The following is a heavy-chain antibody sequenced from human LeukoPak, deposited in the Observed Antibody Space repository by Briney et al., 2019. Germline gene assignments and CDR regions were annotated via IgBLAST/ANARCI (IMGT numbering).Heavy chain of an antibody. CDR1: GGTFSSYA. J-gene: IGHJ3*02. CDR2: IIPIFGTA. D-gene: IGHD2-15*01. V-gene: IGHV1-69*13. CDR3: ARDSGYCSGGSCQAAFDI. Sequence: SVKVSCKASGGTFSSYAISWVRQAPGQGLEWMGGIIPIFGTANYAQKFQGRVTIAADESTSTAYMELSSLRSEDTAVYYCARDSGYCSGGSCQAAFDIWGQGTMVTVSS.